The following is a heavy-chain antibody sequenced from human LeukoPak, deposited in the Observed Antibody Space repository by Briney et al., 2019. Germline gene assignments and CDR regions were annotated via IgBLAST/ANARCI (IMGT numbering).Heavy chain of an antibody. CDR3: ARGIAVAGRGDYFDY. V-gene: IGHV4-59*12. CDR1: GGSISSYY. Sequence: PSETLSLTCTVSGGSISSYYWSWIRQPPGKGLEWIGYIYYSGSTNYNPSLKSQVTISLDTSKNPFSLKLSSVTAADTAVYYCARGIAVAGRGDYFDYWGQGTLVTVSS. CDR2: IYYSGST. D-gene: IGHD6-19*01. J-gene: IGHJ4*02.